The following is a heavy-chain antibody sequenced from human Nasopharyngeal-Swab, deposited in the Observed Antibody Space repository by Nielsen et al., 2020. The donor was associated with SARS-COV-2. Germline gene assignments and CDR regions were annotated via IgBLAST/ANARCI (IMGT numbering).Heavy chain of an antibody. D-gene: IGHD3-22*01. V-gene: IGHV1-18*01. CDR1: GYTFTSYG. CDR2: ISAYNGNT. CDR3: ARDSRKYYYDSSGYGYFDY. J-gene: IGHJ4*02. Sequence: ASVKVSCKASGYTFTSYGISWVRQAPGQGLEWMGWISAYNGNTNYAQKLQGRVTMTTDTSTGTAYMELRSLRSDDTAVYYCARDSRKYYYDSSGYGYFDYWGQGTLVTVSS.